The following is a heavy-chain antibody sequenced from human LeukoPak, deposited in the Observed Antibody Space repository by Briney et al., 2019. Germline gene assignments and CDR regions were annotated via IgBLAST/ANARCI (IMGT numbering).Heavy chain of an antibody. J-gene: IGHJ6*02. CDR2: IYYSGST. CDR1: GGSISSYY. V-gene: IGHV4-59*01. CDR3: ARDAAATWSRYYGMDV. Sequence: SETLSLTCTVSGGSISSYYWSWIRQPPGKGLEWIGYIYYSGSTNYNPSLKSRVTISVDTSKNQFSLKLSSVTAADTAVYYCARDAAATWSRYYGMDVWGQGTTVTVSS. D-gene: IGHD6-13*01.